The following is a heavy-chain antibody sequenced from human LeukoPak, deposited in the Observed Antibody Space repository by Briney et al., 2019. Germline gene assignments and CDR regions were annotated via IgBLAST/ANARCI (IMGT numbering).Heavy chain of an antibody. CDR2: IADIATK. J-gene: IGHJ4*02. V-gene: IGHV4-31*03. Sequence: PSQTLSLTCSVSGASITSGAYYWSWLRQHPEKGLEWIGYIADIATKFYNPSFKSRVSISMDPSKNLFSLSLTSLTAADTAVYYCARARMGSVPFDSWGQGILVTVSS. D-gene: IGHD1-14*01. CDR3: ARARMGSVPFDS. CDR1: GASITSGAYY.